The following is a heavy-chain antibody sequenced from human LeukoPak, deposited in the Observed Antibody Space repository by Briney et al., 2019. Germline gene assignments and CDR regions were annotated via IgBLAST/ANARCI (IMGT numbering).Heavy chain of an antibody. CDR1: GFTFSSYW. J-gene: IGHJ3*02. Sequence: GGSLRLSCAASGFTFSSYWMSWVRQAPGKGLEWVANIKQDGSEKYYVDSVKGRFTISRDNAKNSLYLQMNSLRAEDTAVYYCARVGLLWFGAREGDAFDIWGQGTMVTVSS. CDR3: ARVGLLWFGAREGDAFDI. D-gene: IGHD3-10*01. V-gene: IGHV3-7*01. CDR2: IKQDGSEK.